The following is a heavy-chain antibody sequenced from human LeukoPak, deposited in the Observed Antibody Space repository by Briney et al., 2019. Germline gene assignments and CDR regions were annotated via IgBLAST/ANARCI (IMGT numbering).Heavy chain of an antibody. D-gene: IGHD2-15*01. CDR3: ARAPRYCSGGSCYMFDP. CDR2: IYYSGNT. CDR1: GGSISSSNYY. V-gene: IGHV4-39*07. J-gene: IGHJ5*02. Sequence: SETLSLTCTISGGSISSSNYYWAWIRQPPGKGLEWIGSIYYSGNTNYNPSLKSRVTISVDTSKNQFSLKLSSVTAADTAVYYCARAPRYCSGGSCYMFDPWGQGTLVTVSS.